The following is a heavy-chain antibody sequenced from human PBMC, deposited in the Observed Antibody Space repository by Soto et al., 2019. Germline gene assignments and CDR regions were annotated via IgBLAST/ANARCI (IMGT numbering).Heavy chain of an antibody. CDR2: ISYDGTNK. D-gene: IGHD2-21*01. CDR3: AKDLQSYGANDYNCYGMDV. CDR1: GFTFSTYG. V-gene: IGHV3-30*18. Sequence: QVQLVESGGGEVQPGRSLTTSCAASGFTFSTYGMHWVRQTPGKGLEWVAVISYDGTNKFYSDSGKGRFTISRDNFKNTLTLQMNSLRADDTAVYSCAKDLQSYGANDYNCYGMDVWGLGTRVTVSS. J-gene: IGHJ6*02.